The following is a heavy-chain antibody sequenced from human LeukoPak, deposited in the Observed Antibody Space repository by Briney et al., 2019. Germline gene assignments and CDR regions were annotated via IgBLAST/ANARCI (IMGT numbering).Heavy chain of an antibody. CDR3: ARAYSSSWYFNWFDP. CDR1: GGSISSYY. Sequence: SETLSLTCTVSGGSISSYYWNWIRQPPGKGLEWIGYINYSGSTNYNPSLKSRVTISADTSKNQFSLKLSSVTAADTAVYYCARAYSSSWYFNWFDPWGQGTLVTVSS. V-gene: IGHV4-59*08. D-gene: IGHD6-13*01. J-gene: IGHJ5*02. CDR2: INYSGST.